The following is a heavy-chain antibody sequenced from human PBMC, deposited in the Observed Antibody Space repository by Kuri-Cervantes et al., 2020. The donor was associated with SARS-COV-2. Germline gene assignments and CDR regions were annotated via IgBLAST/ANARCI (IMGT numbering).Heavy chain of an antibody. CDR3: ARDLVDSSGYSGLGY. CDR2: IPSGGNS. D-gene: IGHD3-22*01. V-gene: IGHV3-23*03. CDR1: GFTFTNHA. J-gene: IGHJ4*02. Sequence: GGSLRLSCTASGFTFTNHAMSWVRQAPGKGLEWVSVIPSGGNSYYPISVRGRFTISRDNSKNTVYLEMNTLRAEDTAVYYCARDLVDSSGYSGLGYWGQGTLVTVSS.